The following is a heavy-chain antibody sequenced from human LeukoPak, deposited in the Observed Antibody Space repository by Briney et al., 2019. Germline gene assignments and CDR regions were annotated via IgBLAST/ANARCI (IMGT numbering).Heavy chain of an antibody. CDR1: GFTFDDYT. CDR2: ISWDGGST. J-gene: IGHJ4*02. V-gene: IGHV3-43*01. D-gene: IGHD7-27*01. Sequence: GGSLRLSCAASGFTFDDYTMHWVRQAPGKGLEWVSLISWDGGSTYYADSVKGRFTISRDNSKNSLYLQMNSLRTEDTALYYCALNWGLDYWGQGTLATVSS. CDR3: ALNWGLDY.